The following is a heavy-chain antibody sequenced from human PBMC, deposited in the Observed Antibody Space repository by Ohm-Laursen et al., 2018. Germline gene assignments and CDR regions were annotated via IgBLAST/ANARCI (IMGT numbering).Heavy chain of an antibody. V-gene: IGHV3-15*01. D-gene: IGHD6-13*01. Sequence: SLRLSCSASGFTFINAWMNWVRQAPGRGLEWVGRIKSKTDGGTTDYATPVKSRFTISRDDSKNTLYLQMNSLKTEDTAVYYCIHISATGVYWGQGTLVTVSS. J-gene: IGHJ4*02. CDR3: IHISATGVY. CDR1: GFTFINAW. CDR2: IKSKTDGGTT.